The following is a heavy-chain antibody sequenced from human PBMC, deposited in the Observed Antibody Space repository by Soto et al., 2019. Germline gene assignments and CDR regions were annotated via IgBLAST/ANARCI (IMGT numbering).Heavy chain of an antibody. CDR3: ATEGSIAATSLGPDY. Sequence: GGSLRLSCAASGFTFSDYFMSWIRQAPGKGLECVSYISSSGSTLYYADSVKGRFTISRDNAKNSLYLQMNSLRAEDTALYYCATEGSIAATSLGPDYWGQGTLVTVSS. CDR2: ISSSGSTL. V-gene: IGHV3-11*01. J-gene: IGHJ4*01. CDR1: GFTFSDYF. D-gene: IGHD6-6*01.